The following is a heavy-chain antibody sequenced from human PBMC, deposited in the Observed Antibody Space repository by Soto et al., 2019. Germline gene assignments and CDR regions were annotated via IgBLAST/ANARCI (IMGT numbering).Heavy chain of an antibody. Sequence: SQTLSLTCAISGDSVSSNSAAWNWIRQSPSRGLEWLGRTYYRSRWYNDYAVSVKSRITINPDTSKNQFSLQLNSVTPEDTAVYYCARDQGGKITIFGVVIQYFDYWGQGTLVTVSS. J-gene: IGHJ4*02. D-gene: IGHD3-3*01. CDR2: TYYRSRWYN. CDR3: ARDQGGKITIFGVVIQYFDY. V-gene: IGHV6-1*01. CDR1: GDSVSSNSAA.